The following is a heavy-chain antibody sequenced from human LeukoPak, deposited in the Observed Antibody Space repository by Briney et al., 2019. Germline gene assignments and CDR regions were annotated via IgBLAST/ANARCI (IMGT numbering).Heavy chain of an antibody. CDR1: GGTFSSYA. J-gene: IGHJ5*02. D-gene: IGHD2-2*02. CDR3: ASGGVVVPAAIGNWFDP. V-gene: IGHV1-69*13. Sequence: ASVKVSCKASGGTFSSYAISWVRQAPGQGLEWMGGIIPIFGTANYAQKFQGRVTITADESTSTAYMELSSLRSEDTAVYYCASGGVVVPAAIGNWFDPWGREPWSPSPQ. CDR2: IIPIFGTA.